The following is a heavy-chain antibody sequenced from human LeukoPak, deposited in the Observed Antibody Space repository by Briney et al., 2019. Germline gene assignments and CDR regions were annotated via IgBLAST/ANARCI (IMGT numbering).Heavy chain of an antibody. D-gene: IGHD3-22*01. CDR2: IKSKTDGGTT. J-gene: IGHJ4*02. Sequence: PGGSLRLSCAASGVTVSNNYMSWVRQAPGKGLEWVGRIKSKTDGGTTDYAAPVKGRFTISRDDSKNTLYLQMNSLKTEDTAVYYCTTHYYDSSGYYYWGQGTLVTVSS. CDR1: GVTVSNNY. CDR3: TTHYYDSSGYYY. V-gene: IGHV3-15*01.